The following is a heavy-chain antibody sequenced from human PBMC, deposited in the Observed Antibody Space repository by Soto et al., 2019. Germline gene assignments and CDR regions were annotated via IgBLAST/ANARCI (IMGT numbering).Heavy chain of an antibody. CDR3: ARSYDSSGYYRAPVDY. Sequence: GGSLRLSCTTSGFTFGDYTVNWFRQAPGKGLEWVAFIRSIPYGGTTQYAASVKGRFSISRDDSKSVAYLQMNSLGSEDAAVYYCARSYDSSGYYRAPVDYWGQGTLVTVSS. CDR2: IRSIPYGGTT. CDR1: GFTFGDYT. D-gene: IGHD3-22*01. J-gene: IGHJ4*02. V-gene: IGHV3-49*03.